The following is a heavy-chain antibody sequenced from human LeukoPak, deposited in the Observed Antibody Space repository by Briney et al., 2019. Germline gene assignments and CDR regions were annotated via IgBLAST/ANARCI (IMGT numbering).Heavy chain of an antibody. Sequence: GASVKVSCKASGYTFTSYYMHWVRQAPGQGLEWMGGIIPIFGTANYAQEFQGRVTITADESTSTAYMELSSLRSEDTAVYYCARDRFRDIVVVVAATPAYYYYGMDVWGQGTTVTVSS. V-gene: IGHV1-69*13. CDR1: GYTFTSYY. CDR3: ARDRFRDIVVVVAATPAYYYYGMDV. CDR2: IIPIFGTA. J-gene: IGHJ6*02. D-gene: IGHD2-15*01.